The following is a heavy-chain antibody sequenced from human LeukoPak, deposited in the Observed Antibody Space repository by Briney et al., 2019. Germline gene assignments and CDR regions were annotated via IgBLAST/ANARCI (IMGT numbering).Heavy chain of an antibody. CDR2: IKQDGSEK. J-gene: IGHJ4*02. CDR3: AKAGQQLAFPI. Sequence: SGGSLRLSCAASGFTFSSYWMSWVRQAPGKGLEWVANIKQDGSEKYYVDSVKGRFTISRDNSKNTLYLQMNSLRAEDTAVYYCAKAGQQLAFPIWGQGTLVTVSS. V-gene: IGHV3-7*01. CDR1: GFTFSSYW. D-gene: IGHD6-13*01.